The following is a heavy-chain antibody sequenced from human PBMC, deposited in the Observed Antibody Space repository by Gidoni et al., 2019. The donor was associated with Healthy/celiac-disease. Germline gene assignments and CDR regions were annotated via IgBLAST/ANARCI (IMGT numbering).Heavy chain of an antibody. V-gene: IGHV3-15*01. CDR1: GFTFSHVW. J-gene: IGHJ4*02. Sequence: VQRVASGGGLAQPWGSLRLSGEASGFTFSHVWMSWVRQAPGKGLEWVGRIKSKTDGGTTDYAAPVKGRFTISRDDSKNTLYLQMNSLKTEDTAVYDCTTGGMIVVEDWGQGTLVTVSS. CDR3: TTGGMIVVED. D-gene: IGHD3-22*01. CDR2: IKSKTDGGTT.